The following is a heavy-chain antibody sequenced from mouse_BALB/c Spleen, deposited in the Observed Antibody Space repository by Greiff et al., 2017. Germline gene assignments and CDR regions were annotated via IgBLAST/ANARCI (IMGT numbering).Heavy chain of an antibody. CDR3: TRWGLGRSFAY. Sequence: LVESGAELVRPGASVTLSCKASGYTFTDYEMHWVKQTPVHGLEWIGAIDPETGGTAYNQKFKGKATLTADKSSSTAYMELRSLTSEDSAVYYCTRWGLGRSFAYWGQGTLVTVSA. CDR1: GYTFTDYE. J-gene: IGHJ3*01. CDR2: IDPETGGT. D-gene: IGHD4-1*01. V-gene: IGHV1-15*01.